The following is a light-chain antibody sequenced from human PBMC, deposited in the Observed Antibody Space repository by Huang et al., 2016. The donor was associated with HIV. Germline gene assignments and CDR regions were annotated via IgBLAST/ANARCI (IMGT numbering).Light chain of an antibody. Sequence: DIVMTQSPLSLPVTPGGPASISCRSSQSLLHSNGYNYLNWYLQKPGQSPQLMVSLGSNRASGVPDRFSGSGSGTDFTLKISRVEAEDVGLYYCMQALQTPWTFGQGTKVEIK. CDR2: LGS. V-gene: IGKV2-28*01. CDR3: MQALQTPWT. CDR1: QSLLHSNGYNY. J-gene: IGKJ1*01.